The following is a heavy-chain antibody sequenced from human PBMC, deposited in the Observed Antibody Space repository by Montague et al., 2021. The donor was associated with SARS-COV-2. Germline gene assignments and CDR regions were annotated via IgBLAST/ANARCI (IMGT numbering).Heavy chain of an antibody. CDR3: AQSLILSSLGDFYS. CDR2: IFWNDDE. J-gene: IGHJ4*02. Sequence: PALVKPTQTLTLTCTFSGFSLISDGVGVGWIRQPPGKALEWLALIFWNDDERYNSSLKNRLTVTKDTSKNQVVLTMTNMDPLDTGTYCCAQSLILSSLGDFYSWGQGTLVTVAS. V-gene: IGHV2-5*01. CDR1: GFSLISDGVG. D-gene: IGHD2/OR15-2a*01.